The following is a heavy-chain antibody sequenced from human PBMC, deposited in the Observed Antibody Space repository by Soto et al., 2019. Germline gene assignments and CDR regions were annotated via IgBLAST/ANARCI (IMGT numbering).Heavy chain of an antibody. CDR1: GFNFRTYV. Sequence: QVQLVESGGGVVQPGRSLRLSCAASGFNFRTYVMHWVRQAPGKGLAWVALISHDGSNAKYADSTMGRFTISRDNSKDTLYLQMNSLRAEDTAVYFCVKDSPTGPFDYWGQGARVTVSS. D-gene: IGHD1-1*01. V-gene: IGHV3-30*18. CDR2: ISHDGSNA. J-gene: IGHJ4*02. CDR3: VKDSPTGPFDY.